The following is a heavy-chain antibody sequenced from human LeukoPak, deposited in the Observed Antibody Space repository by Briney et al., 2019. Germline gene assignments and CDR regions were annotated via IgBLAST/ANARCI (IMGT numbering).Heavy chain of an antibody. Sequence: PGGSLRLSCAASGFSFSSYGMYWVRQAPGKGLEWVAVISYDGSNEYYADSVKGRFTISRDNSKNTLYLQMSSLRTDDTAVYYCAKELTSMAEIFYYYGMDVWGQGSTVTVSS. V-gene: IGHV3-30*18. CDR2: ISYDGSNE. J-gene: IGHJ6*02. D-gene: IGHD2/OR15-2a*01. CDR3: AKELTSMAEIFYYYGMDV. CDR1: GFSFSSYG.